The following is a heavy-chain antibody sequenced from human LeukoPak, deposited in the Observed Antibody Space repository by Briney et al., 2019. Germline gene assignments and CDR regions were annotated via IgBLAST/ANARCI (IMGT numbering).Heavy chain of an antibody. V-gene: IGHV1-69*13. Sequence: SVMVSCKASGGTFSSYAISWVRQAPGQGLEWMGGIIPIFGTANYAQKFQGRVTITADESTSTAYMELSSLRSEDTAVYYCARAGGDYYDSSAPFDYWGQGTLVTVSS. CDR3: ARAGGDYYDSSAPFDY. CDR1: GGTFSSYA. CDR2: IIPIFGTA. J-gene: IGHJ4*02. D-gene: IGHD3-22*01.